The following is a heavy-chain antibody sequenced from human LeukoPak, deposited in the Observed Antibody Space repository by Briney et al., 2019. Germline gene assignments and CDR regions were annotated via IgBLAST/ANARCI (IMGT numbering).Heavy chain of an antibody. CDR2: ISSSSSYI. J-gene: IGHJ5*02. CDR3: ARTSSLGYDSSATDH. CDR1: GFTFSSYS. V-gene: IGHV3-21*01. D-gene: IGHD3-22*01. Sequence: GGSLRLSCAASGFTFSSYSMNWVRQAPGKGLEWVSSISSSSSYIYYADSVKGRFTISRDNAKNSLYLQMNSLRAEDTAVYYCARTSSLGYDSSATDHWGQGTLVTVSS.